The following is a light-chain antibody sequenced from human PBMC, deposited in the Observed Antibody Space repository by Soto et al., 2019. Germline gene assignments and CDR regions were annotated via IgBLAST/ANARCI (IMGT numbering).Light chain of an antibody. CDR3: QNYNGAPWT. CDR1: QAISTY. CDR2: AAS. J-gene: IGKJ1*01. Sequence: DIQLTQSPSSLSASVGDRVTITCQASQAISTYLVWYQQKPGTVPKLLIFAASTLQSGVPSRFSGSGSGTEFTHTISSLQPEDVAAYYCQNYNGAPWTFGQGTKVEIK. V-gene: IGKV1-27*01.